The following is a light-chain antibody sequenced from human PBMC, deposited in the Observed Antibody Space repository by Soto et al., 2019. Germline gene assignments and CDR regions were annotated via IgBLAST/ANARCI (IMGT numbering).Light chain of an antibody. J-gene: IGKJ2*01. V-gene: IGKV3-15*01. CDR3: QQYNNWPYT. CDR1: QSVSNY. Sequence: EIVLTQSPATLSLSPGERATLSCRAIQSVSNYLAWYQQKPGQAPRLLXFGTSTRATGIPARYSGSGSGTEFTLTISSLQSEDFEVYYCQQYNNWPYTFGQGTKVDIK. CDR2: GTS.